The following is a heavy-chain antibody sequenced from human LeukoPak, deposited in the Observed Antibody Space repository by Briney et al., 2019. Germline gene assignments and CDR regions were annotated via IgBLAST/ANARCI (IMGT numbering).Heavy chain of an antibody. CDR2: IYYSGST. V-gene: IGHV4-30-4*08. D-gene: IGHD1-14*01. Sequence: SETLSLTCAVSGYSISSGYYWGWIRQPPGKGLEWIGYIYYSGSTYYNPSLKSRVTISVDTSKNQFSLKLSSVTAADTAVYYCARYARKLEPRDYWGQGTLVTVSS. CDR3: ARYARKLEPRDY. CDR1: GYSISSGYY. J-gene: IGHJ4*02.